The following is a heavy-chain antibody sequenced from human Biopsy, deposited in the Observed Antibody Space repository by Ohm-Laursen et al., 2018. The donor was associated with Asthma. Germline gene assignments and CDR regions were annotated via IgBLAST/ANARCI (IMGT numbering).Heavy chain of an antibody. V-gene: IGHV1-69*06. Sequence: SVKVSCKVPGGTFSNFAISWVRQAPGQGLEWLGGIMTVFGTTNYAQKFQGRVTMTEDTSTDTAYMELSSLSSDDTAVYYCASDFPKDYVRYNFQFWGQGTLVTVSS. D-gene: IGHD4-17*01. CDR3: ASDFPKDYVRYNFQF. CDR2: IMTVFGTT. CDR1: GGTFSNFA. J-gene: IGHJ4*02.